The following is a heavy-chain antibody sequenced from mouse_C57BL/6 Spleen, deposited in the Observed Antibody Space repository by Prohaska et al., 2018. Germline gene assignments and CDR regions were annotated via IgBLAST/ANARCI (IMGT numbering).Heavy chain of an antibody. Sequence: QVQLQQPGAELVKPGASVKMSCKASGYTFTSYWMHWVKQRPGRGLEWIGRIDPKSGGTKYNKKFKCKATLTVDKASSTAYMQLSSLTSEDSAVYYCAREFYGSAGVFAYWGQGTLVTVSA. D-gene: IGHD1-1*01. V-gene: IGHV1-72*01. CDR3: AREFYGSAGVFAY. CDR2: IDPKSGGT. J-gene: IGHJ3*01. CDR1: GYTFTSYW.